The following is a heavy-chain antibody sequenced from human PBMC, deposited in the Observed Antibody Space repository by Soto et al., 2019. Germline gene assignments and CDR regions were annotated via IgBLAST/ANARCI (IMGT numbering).Heavy chain of an antibody. CDR1: GFTFSSYS. V-gene: IGHV3-48*01. D-gene: IGHD1-7*01. J-gene: IGHJ6*02. Sequence: GCLVLSCAASGFTFSSYSMKWGRQAPGKGLAGGSYISSSRCCIYYADPVNGRFTISSDNPKNSLYRQLNSLNVEGRGVYYCARGPSWYNWNYNGNYYYGMDAWGQGTTVTVSS. CDR2: ISSSRCCI. CDR3: ARGPSWYNWNYNGNYYYGMDA.